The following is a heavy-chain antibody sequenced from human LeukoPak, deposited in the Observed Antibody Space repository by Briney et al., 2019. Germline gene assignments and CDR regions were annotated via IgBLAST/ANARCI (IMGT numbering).Heavy chain of an antibody. D-gene: IGHD6-13*01. CDR2: IIPIFGTA. CDR1: GGTFSSYA. Sequence: ASVKVSCKASGGTFSSYAISWVRQAPGQGLEWMGGIIPIFGTANYAQKFQGRVTITADESTSTAYMELSSLRSEDTAVYYCARVVAAVYHYFDYWGQGTLVTVSS. J-gene: IGHJ4*02. V-gene: IGHV1-69*13. CDR3: ARVVAAVYHYFDY.